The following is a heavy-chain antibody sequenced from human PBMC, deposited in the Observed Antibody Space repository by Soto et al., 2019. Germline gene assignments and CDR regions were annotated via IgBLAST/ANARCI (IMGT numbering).Heavy chain of an antibody. CDR1: GGCISSYY. J-gene: IGHJ4*02. CDR2: IYYSGST. Sequence: PSETLSLTCTVSGGCISSYYWSWIRQPPGKGLEWIGYIYYSGSTNYNPSLKSRVTISVDTSKNQFSLKLSSVTAADTAVYYCARERRATVTTLSPDYWGQGPLVTVSS. D-gene: IGHD4-17*01. CDR3: ARERRATVTTLSPDY. V-gene: IGHV4-59*13.